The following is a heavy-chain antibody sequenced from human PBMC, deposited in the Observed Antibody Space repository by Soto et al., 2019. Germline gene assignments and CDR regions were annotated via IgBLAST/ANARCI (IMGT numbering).Heavy chain of an antibody. J-gene: IGHJ3*02. Sequence: SETLSLTCTVSGGSMRSFYWSWVRQPAGKGLEYIGHIYSSGTTNYNPSLKSRVAMSRDTSENRFSLRLSSLTAADTAVYYCARGSDAYAFDIWGQGTMVT. D-gene: IGHD2-2*01. CDR1: GGSMRSFY. V-gene: IGHV4-4*07. CDR3: ARGSDAYAFDI. CDR2: IYSSGTT.